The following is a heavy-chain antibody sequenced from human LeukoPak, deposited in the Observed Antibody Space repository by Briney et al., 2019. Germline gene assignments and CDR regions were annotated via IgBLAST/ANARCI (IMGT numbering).Heavy chain of an antibody. V-gene: IGHV1-69*02. CDR3: ARVGREGSSSWFDY. Sequence: GASVKASCKASGGTFSSYTISWVRQAPGQGLEWMGRIIPILGIANYAQKFQGRVTITADKSTSTAYMELSSLRSEDMAVYYCARVGREGSSSWFDYWGQGTLVTVSS. D-gene: IGHD6-13*01. CDR1: GGTFSSYT. CDR2: IIPILGIA. J-gene: IGHJ5*01.